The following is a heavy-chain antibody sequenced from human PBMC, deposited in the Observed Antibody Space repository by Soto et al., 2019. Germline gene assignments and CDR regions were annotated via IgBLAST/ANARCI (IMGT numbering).Heavy chain of an antibody. J-gene: IGHJ4*02. CDR1: GFTFSSYG. CDR3: AKASNYYGSGSTFDY. D-gene: IGHD3-10*01. CDR2: ISYDGSNK. V-gene: IGHV3-30*18. Sequence: GGSLRLSCAASGFTFSSYGMHWVRQAPGKGLEWAAVISYDGSNKYYADSVKGRFTISRDNSKNTLYLQMNSLRAEDTAVYYCAKASNYYGSGSTFDYWGQGTLVTVSS.